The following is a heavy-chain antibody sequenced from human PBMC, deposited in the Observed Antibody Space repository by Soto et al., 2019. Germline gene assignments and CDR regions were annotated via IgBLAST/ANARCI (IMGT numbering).Heavy chain of an antibody. Sequence: ASVKVSCKASGYTFTSYAMHWVRQAPGQRLEWMGWINAGNGNTKYSQKFQGRVTITRDTSASTAYMELSSLRSEDTAVYYCARSLQIELAAIAYWGQGTLVTVSS. CDR3: ARSLQIELAAIAY. CDR2: INAGNGNT. CDR1: GYTFTSYA. J-gene: IGHJ4*02. V-gene: IGHV1-3*01. D-gene: IGHD2-2*02.